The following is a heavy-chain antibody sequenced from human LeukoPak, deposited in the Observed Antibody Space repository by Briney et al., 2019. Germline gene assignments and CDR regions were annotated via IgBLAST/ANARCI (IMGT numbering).Heavy chain of an antibody. CDR3: ARGGDYDILTGYPFDY. V-gene: IGHV1-24*01. CDR1: GYTLTELS. J-gene: IGHJ4*02. CDR2: FDPEGGET. D-gene: IGHD3-9*01. Sequence: ASVKVSCKVSGYTLTELSMHWVRQAPGKGLEWMGGFDPEGGETIYAQKFQGRVTMTEDTSTDTAYMELSRLRSDDTAVYYCARGGDYDILTGYPFDYWGQGTLVTVSS.